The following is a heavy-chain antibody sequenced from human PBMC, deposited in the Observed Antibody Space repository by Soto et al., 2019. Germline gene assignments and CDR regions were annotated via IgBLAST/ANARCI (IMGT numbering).Heavy chain of an antibody. CDR1: GYTFIAYY. J-gene: IGHJ5*02. CDR2: INPNNGDT. Sequence: ASVKVSCKASGYTFIAYYVHWVRQAPGQGLERMGWINPNNGDTDYAQKFQGRVTMTRDTSIRTVYLELSSLISDDTAVYYCARGKDIVLPGPNRLDPWVQGTLVTVSS. V-gene: IGHV1-2*02. D-gene: IGHD2-8*02. CDR3: ARGKDIVLPGPNRLDP.